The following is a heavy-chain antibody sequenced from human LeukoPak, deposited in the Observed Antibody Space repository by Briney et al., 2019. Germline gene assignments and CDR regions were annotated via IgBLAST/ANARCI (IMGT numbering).Heavy chain of an antibody. CDR2: IYSGGST. J-gene: IGHJ4*02. CDR1: GFTVSSNY. Sequence: GGPLRLSCAASGFTVSSNYMSWVRQAPGKGLEWVSVIYSGGSTYYADSVKGRFTISRDNSKNTLYLQMNSLRAEDTAVYYCARGGRYDDFWSGFFDYWGQGTLVTVSS. V-gene: IGHV3-66*01. D-gene: IGHD3-3*01. CDR3: ARGGRYDDFWSGFFDY.